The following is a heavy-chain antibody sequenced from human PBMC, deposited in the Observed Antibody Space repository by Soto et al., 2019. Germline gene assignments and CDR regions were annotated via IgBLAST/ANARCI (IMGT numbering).Heavy chain of an antibody. Sequence: ASVKVSCKGSGYTFKAYAMHWVRQAPGHRLEWMGWINSGNGKTKYSQKFQDRVTITSDTSAKTAYMELRSLGSEDTAVYYCASSFGYPTGSFDYWGQGTLVTVSS. CDR3: ASSFGYPTGSFDY. J-gene: IGHJ4*02. CDR2: INSGNGKT. CDR1: GYTFKAYA. D-gene: IGHD5-12*01. V-gene: IGHV1-3*01.